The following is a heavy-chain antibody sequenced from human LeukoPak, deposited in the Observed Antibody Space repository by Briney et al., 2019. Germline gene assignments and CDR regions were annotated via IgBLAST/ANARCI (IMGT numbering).Heavy chain of an antibody. CDR2: IKQDGSEK. Sequence: GGSLRLSCAASGSTFSSYWMSWVRQAPGKGLEWVANIKQDGSEKYYVDSVKGRFTISRDNAKNSLYLQMNSLRAEDTAVYYCARDVFAAPEGDVWGKGTTVTVSS. D-gene: IGHD3-3*01. CDR3: ARDVFAAPEGDV. V-gene: IGHV3-7*01. CDR1: GSTFSSYW. J-gene: IGHJ6*04.